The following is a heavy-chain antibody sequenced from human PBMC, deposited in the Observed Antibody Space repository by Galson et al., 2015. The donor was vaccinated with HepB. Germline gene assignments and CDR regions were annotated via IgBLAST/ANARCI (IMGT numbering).Heavy chain of an antibody. D-gene: IGHD3-16*01. J-gene: IGHJ6*02. V-gene: IGHV5-51*03. CDR3: ARLGGGMTTSLYYYYDMDV. CDR2: IFPGDSDT. CDR1: GYSFTTHW. Sequence: QSGAEVKKPGGSLKISCKASGYSFTTHWIGWVRQMPGKGLEWMGIIFPGDSDTRYSPSFQGQVTMSVDKSISTAYLQWSSLKAADTAMYYCARLGGGMTTSLYYYYDMDVWGQGTTVTVSS.